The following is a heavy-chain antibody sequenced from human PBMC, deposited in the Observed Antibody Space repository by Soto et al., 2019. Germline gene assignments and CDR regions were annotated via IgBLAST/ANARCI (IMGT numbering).Heavy chain of an antibody. V-gene: IGHV1-69*08. J-gene: IGHJ4*02. CDR2: IIPILDIT. Sequence: QVQLVQSGAEVKKPGSSVKVSCKASGCTFSNHIITWVRQAPGQGLEWMGRIIPILDITNYAQKFQGRVTITADKSTTTAYMEVSSLSSEDTAVYYCARDSPIGSTFSGHDDIDSWGQGTPGHRLL. CDR1: GCTFSNHI. D-gene: IGHD5-12*01. CDR3: ARDSPIGSTFSGHDDIDS.